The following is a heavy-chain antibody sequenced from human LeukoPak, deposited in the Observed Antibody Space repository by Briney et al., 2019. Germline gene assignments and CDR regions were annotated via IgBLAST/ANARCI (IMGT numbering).Heavy chain of an antibody. J-gene: IGHJ4*02. CDR1: GGTFSSYA. CDR3: ARLGGPNSYGYGY. Sequence: SVKVSCKASGGTFSSYAISWVRQAPGLGLEWMGGIIPIFGTANYAQKFQGRVTITTDESTSTAYMELSSLRSEDTAVYYCARLGGPNSYGYGYWGQGTLVTVSS. CDR2: IIPIFGTA. V-gene: IGHV1-69*05. D-gene: IGHD5-18*01.